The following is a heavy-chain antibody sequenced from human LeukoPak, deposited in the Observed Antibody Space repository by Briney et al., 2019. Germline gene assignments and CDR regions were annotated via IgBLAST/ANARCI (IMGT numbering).Heavy chain of an antibody. V-gene: IGHV4-34*01. CDR2: INHSGST. Sequence: SETLSLTCAVYGGSFSGYYWSWIRQPPGKGLEWIGEINHSGSTNYNPSLKSRVTISVDTSKNQFSLKLSSVTAADTAVYYCARGQEHSSRRHRFDPWGQGTLVTVSS. CDR3: ARGQEHSSRRHRFDP. D-gene: IGHD3-3*02. J-gene: IGHJ5*02. CDR1: GGSFSGYY.